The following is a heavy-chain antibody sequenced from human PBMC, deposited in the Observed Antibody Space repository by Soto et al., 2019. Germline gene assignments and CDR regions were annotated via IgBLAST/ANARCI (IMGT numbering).Heavy chain of an antibody. CDR2: IIPIFGTA. Sequence: SVKVSCKASGGTFSSYAISWVRQAPGQGLEWMGGIIPIFGTANYAQKFQGRVTITADESTSTAYMELSSLRSEDTAVYYCARELKYCSSTSCYLYYYYGMDVWGQGTTVTVSS. V-gene: IGHV1-69*13. CDR3: ARELKYCSSTSCYLYYYYGMDV. CDR1: GGTFSSYA. D-gene: IGHD2-2*01. J-gene: IGHJ6*02.